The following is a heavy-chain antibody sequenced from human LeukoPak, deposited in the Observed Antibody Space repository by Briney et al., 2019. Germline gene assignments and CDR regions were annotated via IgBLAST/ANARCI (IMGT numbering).Heavy chain of an antibody. D-gene: IGHD4-11*01. J-gene: IGHJ3*02. Sequence: GGSLRLSCAASGFTFSSYDMNWVRQAPGKGLEWVSYISSSSSTIYYADSVKGRFTISRDNAKNSLYLQMNSLRAEDTAVYYCARDRASHSNYPGDAFDIWGQGTMVTVSS. CDR2: ISSSSSTI. CDR3: ARDRASHSNYPGDAFDI. CDR1: GFTFSSYD. V-gene: IGHV3-48*01.